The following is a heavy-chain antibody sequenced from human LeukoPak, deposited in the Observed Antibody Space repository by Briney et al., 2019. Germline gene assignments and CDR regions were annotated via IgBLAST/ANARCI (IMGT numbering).Heavy chain of an antibody. CDR3: AKRAVGAAYYFDY. V-gene: IGHV3-23*01. Sequence: PGGSLRLSCAASGFTFSSYVMRWVRQAPGKGLEWVSDISSSGDSTHYADSVKGRSTISRDNSKNTLFLQMNSLRAEDTAVYYCAKRAVGAAYYFDYWGQGTLVTVSS. CDR2: ISSSGDST. J-gene: IGHJ4*02. D-gene: IGHD2-15*01. CDR1: GFTFSSYV.